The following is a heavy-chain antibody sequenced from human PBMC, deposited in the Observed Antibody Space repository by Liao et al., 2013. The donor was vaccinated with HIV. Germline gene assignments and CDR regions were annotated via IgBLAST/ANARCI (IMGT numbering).Heavy chain of an antibody. J-gene: IGHJ2*01. CDR3: ARNGWYIDL. CDR1: GGSFSGYY. CDR2: INHSGSS. V-gene: IGHV4-34*01. D-gene: IGHD2-8*01. Sequence: QVQLQQWGAGLLKPSETLSLTCAVYGGSFSGYYWSWIRQPPGKGLEWIGEINHSGSSNNNPSLKSRVAISIDTSKNQFSLKLNSVSAADTAVYYCARNGWYIDLWGRGTLVTVSS.